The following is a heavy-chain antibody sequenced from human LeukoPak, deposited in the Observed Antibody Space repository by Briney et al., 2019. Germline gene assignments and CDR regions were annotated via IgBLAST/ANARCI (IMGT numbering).Heavy chain of an antibody. CDR2: IHHTGPT. D-gene: IGHD6-19*01. Sequence: SETLSLTCAASGGSITNSIYHWGWIRQPPGEGLEWIGSIHHTGPTYYNPSLKSRLTISVDTSNNQFSLKLRSVNAADTAVYYCARHSGLAMANYYGMDAWGQGTTVTVSS. CDR3: ARHSGLAMANYYGMDA. CDR1: GGSITNSIYH. V-gene: IGHV4-39*01. J-gene: IGHJ6*02.